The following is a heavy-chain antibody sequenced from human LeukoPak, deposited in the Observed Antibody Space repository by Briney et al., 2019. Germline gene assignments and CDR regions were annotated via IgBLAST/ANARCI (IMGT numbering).Heavy chain of an antibody. V-gene: IGHV1-69*04. CDR3: ARARSVRGDYYDSSGYYGEVVY. Sequence: SVKVSCKASGGTFSSYAISWVRQAPGQGLEWMGRIIPILGIANYAQKFQGRVTITADKSTSTAYMELSSLRSEDTAVYYCARARSVRGDYYDSSGYYGEVVYWGQGTLVTVSS. CDR1: GGTFSSYA. J-gene: IGHJ4*02. CDR2: IIPILGIA. D-gene: IGHD3-22*01.